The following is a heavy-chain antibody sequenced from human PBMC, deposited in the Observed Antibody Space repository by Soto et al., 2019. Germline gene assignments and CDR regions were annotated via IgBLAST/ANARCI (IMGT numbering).Heavy chain of an antibody. J-gene: IGHJ4*02. Sequence: QLQLQESGSGLVKPSQTLSLTCAVSGGSISSGGYSWSWIRQPPGKGLEWIGYIYHSGSTYYNPSLTSRVTISVARSKNQFSLKLSSGTAADTAVYYCARVSAGYFAYWGQGTLVTVSS. V-gene: IGHV4-30-2*01. CDR3: ARVSAGYFAY. D-gene: IGHD6-19*01. CDR1: GGSISSGGYS. CDR2: IYHSGST.